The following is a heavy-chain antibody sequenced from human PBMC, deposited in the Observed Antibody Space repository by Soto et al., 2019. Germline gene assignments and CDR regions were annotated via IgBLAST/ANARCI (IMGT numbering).Heavy chain of an antibody. CDR1: GFTFSSYS. D-gene: IGHD6-6*01. Sequence: VQLVESGGGLVQPGGSLRLSCAASGFTFSSYSMNWVRQAPGKGLEWVSSISSSSSYIYYADSVKGRFTISRDNAKNSLYMQMNSLRAEDTAVYYCARVGGKLVPGFDYWGQGTLVTVSS. CDR3: ARVGGKLVPGFDY. V-gene: IGHV3-21*01. J-gene: IGHJ4*02. CDR2: ISSSSSYI.